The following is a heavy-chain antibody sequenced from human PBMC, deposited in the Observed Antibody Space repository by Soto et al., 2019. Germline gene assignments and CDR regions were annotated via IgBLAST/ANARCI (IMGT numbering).Heavy chain of an antibody. Sequence: HPGGSLRLSCAASGFTFGTTDMSWVRRAPGEGLEWVSTIDGSGGITYYADSVKGRFTISRDNSRNTVYLQMNSLRGDDTALYYCVKNSGWFNTWGQGALVTVSS. CDR2: IDGSGGIT. D-gene: IGHD3-10*01. CDR3: VKNSGWFNT. CDR1: GFTFGTTD. J-gene: IGHJ5*02. V-gene: IGHV3-23*01.